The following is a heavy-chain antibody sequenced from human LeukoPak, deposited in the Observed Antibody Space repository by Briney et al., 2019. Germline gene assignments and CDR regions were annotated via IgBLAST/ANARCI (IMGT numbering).Heavy chain of an antibody. V-gene: IGHV3-30-3*01. Sequence: GGSLRLSCVASGFTFSTYTMNWVRQAPGKGLEWVAVISYDGSNKYYADSVKGRFTISRDNSKNTLYLQVNSLRAEDTAVYYCARDAMYGSGSHGMDVWGQGTTVTVSS. J-gene: IGHJ6*02. CDR3: ARDAMYGSGSHGMDV. CDR2: ISYDGSNK. D-gene: IGHD3-10*01. CDR1: GFTFSTYT.